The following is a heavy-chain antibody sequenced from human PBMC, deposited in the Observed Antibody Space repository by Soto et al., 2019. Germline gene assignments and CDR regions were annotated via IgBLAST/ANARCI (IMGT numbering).Heavy chain of an antibody. Sequence: PSETLSLTCAVSGASTSSGNNYWSWIRQPPGKGLEWIGYIFYSGSAYYNPSLKGRVSISVDTSKNQFSLNLSSVTAADTAVYYCASIGDGYNGNWYFDLWGRGTLVTVS. CDR3: ASIGDGYNGNWYFDL. CDR2: IFYSGSA. V-gene: IGHV4-30-4*01. J-gene: IGHJ2*01. D-gene: IGHD5-12*01. CDR1: GASTSSGNNY.